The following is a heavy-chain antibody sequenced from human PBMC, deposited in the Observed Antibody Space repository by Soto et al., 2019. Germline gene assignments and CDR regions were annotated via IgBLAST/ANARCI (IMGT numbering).Heavy chain of an antibody. CDR2: VYHSGTT. CDR3: ARFGGGLDV. D-gene: IGHD3-10*01. V-gene: IGHV4-4*02. J-gene: IGHJ6*02. CDR1: GGSISGINW. Sequence: PSETLSLTCAVSGGSISGINWWSWVRQPPGKGLEWIGEVYHSGTTNYNPSLKSRVTIVVDKSKNQFSLIMSSVTAADTAVYYCARFGGGLDVWGQGNTVTVS.